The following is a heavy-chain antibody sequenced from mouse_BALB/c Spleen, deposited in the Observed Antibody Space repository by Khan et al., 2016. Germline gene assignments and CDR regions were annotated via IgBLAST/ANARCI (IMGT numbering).Heavy chain of an antibody. D-gene: IGHD1-2*01. CDR1: GYSITSDYA. V-gene: IGHV3-2*02. CDR2: ISYSGST. CDR3: ARSSLLRLRGFAY. Sequence: EVQLQESGPGLVKPSQSLSLTCTVTGYSITSDYAWNWIRQFPGNKLEWMGYISYSGSTSYNPSLKSRISITRDTSKNQFFLQLNSVTTEDTATXYCARSSLLRLRGFAYWGQGTLVTVSA. J-gene: IGHJ3*01.